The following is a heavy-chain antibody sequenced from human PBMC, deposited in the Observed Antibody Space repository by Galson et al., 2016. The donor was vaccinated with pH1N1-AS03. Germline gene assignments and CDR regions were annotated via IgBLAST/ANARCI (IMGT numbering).Heavy chain of an antibody. CDR2: ISDNGINT. Sequence: SLRLSCAASGFTFRTFSIYWVRQAPGKGLEYVSGISDNGINTYYADTVKARFTISRDKSKNTVYLQMSSLRTEDTAVYYCIKEGNRLQSRRSDAFDIWGRGTMVTVSS. J-gene: IGHJ3*02. CDR1: GFTFRTFS. V-gene: IGHV3-64D*06. CDR3: IKEGNRLQSRRSDAFDI. D-gene: IGHD5-18*01.